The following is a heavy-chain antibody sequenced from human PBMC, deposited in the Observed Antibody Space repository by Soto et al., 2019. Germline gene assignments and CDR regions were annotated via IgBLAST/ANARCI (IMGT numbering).Heavy chain of an antibody. J-gene: IGHJ6*02. D-gene: IGHD2-21*02. V-gene: IGHV1-18*01. Sequence: ASVKVSCKASGYTFTSYGISWVRQAPGQGLEWMGWISAYNGNTNYAQKLQGRVTMTTDTSTSTAYMELRSLRSDDTAVYYCARWVAYCGGDCYPTSYYYGMDVWGQGTTVTVSS. CDR3: ARWVAYCGGDCYPTSYYYGMDV. CDR1: GYTFTSYG. CDR2: ISAYNGNT.